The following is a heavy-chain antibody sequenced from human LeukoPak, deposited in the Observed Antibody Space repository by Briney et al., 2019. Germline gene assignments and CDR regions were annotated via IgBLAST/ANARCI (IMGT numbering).Heavy chain of an antibody. CDR1: GFTFSSYP. Sequence: SGGSLRLSCAASGFTFSSYPMHWVRQAPGKGLEWVAVISYDGSNKYYADSVKGRFTISRDHSKNPLYLQMNSLRAEDPAVYYCARGPITVAGWFDYWGQGTLLTVSS. D-gene: IGHD6-19*01. CDR3: ARGPITVAGWFDY. V-gene: IGHV3-30*04. CDR2: ISYDGSNK. J-gene: IGHJ4*02.